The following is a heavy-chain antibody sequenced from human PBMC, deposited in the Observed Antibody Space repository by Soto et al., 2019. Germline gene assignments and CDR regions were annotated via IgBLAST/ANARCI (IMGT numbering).Heavy chain of an antibody. CDR3: ARDPPPRITIFGVVIGGMDV. J-gene: IGHJ6*02. CDR1: GYTFTSYG. CDR2: ISAYNGNT. D-gene: IGHD3-3*01. V-gene: IGHV1-18*01. Sequence: ASVKVSCKASGYTFTSYGSSWVRQATRQGLEWMGWISAYNGNTNYAQKLRGRVTMTTDTSTSTAYMELRSLRSDDTAVYYCARDPPPRITIFGVVIGGMDVWGQGTTVTVSS.